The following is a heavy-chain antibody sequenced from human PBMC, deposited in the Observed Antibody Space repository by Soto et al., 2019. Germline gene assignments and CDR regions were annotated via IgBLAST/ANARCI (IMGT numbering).Heavy chain of an antibody. V-gene: IGHV1-18*01. D-gene: IGHD2-15*01. CDR1: GYTFSTKG. CDR2: INTYNGDT. CDR3: ASVVWSMNAMDV. Sequence: QVQLVQSGAEVKKPGASVKVSCKASGYTFSTKGIIWVRQAPGQGLEWMGWINTYNGDTNYAEKLQGRVTMTTATSTRPAYMDLRSLRSDDTAVYYCASVVWSMNAMDVWGQGTTVTVSS. J-gene: IGHJ6*02.